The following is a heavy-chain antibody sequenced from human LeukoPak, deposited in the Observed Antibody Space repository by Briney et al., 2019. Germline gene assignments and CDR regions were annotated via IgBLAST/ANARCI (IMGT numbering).Heavy chain of an antibody. D-gene: IGHD1-26*01. CDR3: ARGGVGATTYVWFDP. V-gene: IGHV1-2*02. J-gene: IGHJ5*02. Sequence: ASVKVSCKASGHTFTGYYMHWVRQAPGQGLEWMGWINPNSGGTNYAQKFQGRVTMTRDMSTSTVYMELSSLRSEDTAVYYCARGGVGATTYVWFDPWGQGTLVTVSS. CDR1: GHTFTGYY. CDR2: INPNSGGT.